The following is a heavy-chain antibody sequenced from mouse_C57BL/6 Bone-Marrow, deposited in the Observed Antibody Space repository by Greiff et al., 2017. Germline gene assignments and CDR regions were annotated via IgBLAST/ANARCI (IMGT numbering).Heavy chain of an antibody. V-gene: IGHV1-64*01. CDR1: GYTFTSYW. CDR3: ARWNYYSSRSWYWCAY. Sequence: QVQLQQPGAELVKPGASVKLSCKASGYTFTSYWMHWVKQRPGQGLEWIGMIHPNSGSTNYNEKFKSKATLTVDKSSSTAYMQLSSLTSEDSAVYYCARWNYYSSRSWYWCAYWGQGTLVTVSA. CDR2: IHPNSGST. D-gene: IGHD1-1*01. J-gene: IGHJ3*01.